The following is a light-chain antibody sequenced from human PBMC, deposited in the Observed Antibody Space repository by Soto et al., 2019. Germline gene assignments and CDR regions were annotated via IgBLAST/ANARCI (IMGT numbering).Light chain of an antibody. CDR3: QQSYSSPYT. J-gene: IGKJ2*01. V-gene: IGKV1-39*01. CDR1: QSISTY. Sequence: DIQMTQSPSSLSASVGDRVTITCRASQSISTYLNWYQQKPGKAPKLLIYAASSLQSGVPSRFSGSGSGTDFPLTISSLQPEDFGTYYCQQSYSSPYTFGQGTKVGIK. CDR2: AAS.